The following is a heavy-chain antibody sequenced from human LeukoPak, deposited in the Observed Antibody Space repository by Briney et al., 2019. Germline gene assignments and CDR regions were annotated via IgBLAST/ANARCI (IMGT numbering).Heavy chain of an antibody. D-gene: IGHD3-22*01. CDR1: GFTFSSYG. J-gene: IGHJ4*01. V-gene: IGHV3-23*01. CDR2: ISGSGRRA. CDR3: AKDVFEGDYYDSSGPNFDY. Sequence: GGSLRLSCAASGFTFSSYGMSWVRQAPGKGLEWVSSISGSGRRAYYADSVKGRFTISRDNSKSTLFLQMNSLRAEDTAVYYCAKDVFEGDYYDSSGPNFDYWGHGTLVTVSS.